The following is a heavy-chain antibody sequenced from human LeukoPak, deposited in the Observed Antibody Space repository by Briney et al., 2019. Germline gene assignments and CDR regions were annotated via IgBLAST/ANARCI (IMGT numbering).Heavy chain of an antibody. CDR1: GFTFSNYA. V-gene: IGHV3-30*03. Sequence: GGSLRLSCAASGFTFSNYAMHWVRQAPGKGLEWVTLISYDGSNKYYADSVKGRFTISRDNSKNTLYLQMNSLRAEDTAVYYCTSHTGTGDAFRPFHIWGQGTMVTVSS. CDR3: TSHTGTGDAFRPFHI. J-gene: IGHJ3*02. D-gene: IGHD2-21*02. CDR2: ISYDGSNK.